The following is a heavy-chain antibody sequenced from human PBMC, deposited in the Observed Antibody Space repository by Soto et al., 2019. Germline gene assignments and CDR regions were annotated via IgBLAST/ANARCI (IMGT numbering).Heavy chain of an antibody. V-gene: IGHV4-61*01. CDR3: ARGIVGATLGRY. Sequence: PSETLSLTCTVSGGSVSSGSYYWSWLRQPPGKGLEWIGYIYYSGSTNYNPSLKSRVTISVDTSKNQFSLKLSSVTAADTAVYYCARGIVGATLGRYWGQGTLVTVSS. CDR2: IYYSGST. J-gene: IGHJ4*02. CDR1: GGSVSSGSYY. D-gene: IGHD1-26*01.